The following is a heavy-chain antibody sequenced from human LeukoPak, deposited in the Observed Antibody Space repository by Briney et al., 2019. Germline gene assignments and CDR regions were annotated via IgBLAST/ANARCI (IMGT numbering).Heavy chain of an antibody. J-gene: IGHJ4*02. CDR3: AKGGHYNFDY. D-gene: IGHD4-11*01. CDR2: IKEDGSDK. CDR1: GFTSSPYW. Sequence: GGSLRLSCAASGFTSSPYWMKWVRPAPGKGLEWVASIKEDGSDKYYVDSVKGSFSISRDNAKNSLYLQMDSLRTEDTAVYYCAKGGHYNFDYWGQGTLVTVSS. V-gene: IGHV3-7*01.